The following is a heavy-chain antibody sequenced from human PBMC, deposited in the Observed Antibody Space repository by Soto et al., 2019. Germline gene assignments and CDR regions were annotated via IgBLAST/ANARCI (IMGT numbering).Heavy chain of an antibody. Sequence: TLSLTCTVSGGSISNGYYYWSWVHQNPGKGLKWIGHIYHSGRTYYNPSLKSRVTISVDTSKNQFSLNLSSVTAADTAVYYCARWVEVSLDYFDSWGQGTPVTVPQ. CDR2: IYHSGRT. J-gene: IGHJ4*02. CDR1: GGSISNGYYY. V-gene: IGHV4-31*03. D-gene: IGHD2-15*01. CDR3: ARWVEVSLDYFDS.